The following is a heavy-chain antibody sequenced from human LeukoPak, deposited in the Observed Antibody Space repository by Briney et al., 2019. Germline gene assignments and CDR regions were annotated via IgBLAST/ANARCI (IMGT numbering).Heavy chain of an antibody. Sequence: GGSLRLSCAASGFTFSSYAMSWVRQAPGKGLEWVSAISGSGGDTYYADSVKSRFTISRDNSKNTLYLRMNSLRVEDAAVYYCAKDLGGEGGSGFPGYWGQGTLVTVSS. CDR3: AKDLGGEGGSGFPGY. CDR2: ISGSGGDT. J-gene: IGHJ4*02. CDR1: GFTFSSYA. D-gene: IGHD3-10*01. V-gene: IGHV3-23*01.